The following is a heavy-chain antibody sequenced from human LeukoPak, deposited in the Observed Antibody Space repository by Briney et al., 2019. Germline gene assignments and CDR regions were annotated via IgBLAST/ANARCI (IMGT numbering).Heavy chain of an antibody. V-gene: IGHV1-8*01. Sequence: ASVKVSCKASGYTFTSYDINWVRQATGQGLEWMGWMNPNSGNTGYAQKFQGRVTMTRNTSISTAYMELSSLRSEDTAVYYCARAPDGYNYADFDYWGQGTLVTVSS. CDR3: ARAPDGYNYADFDY. CDR2: MNPNSGNT. D-gene: IGHD5-24*01. CDR1: GYTFTSYD. J-gene: IGHJ4*02.